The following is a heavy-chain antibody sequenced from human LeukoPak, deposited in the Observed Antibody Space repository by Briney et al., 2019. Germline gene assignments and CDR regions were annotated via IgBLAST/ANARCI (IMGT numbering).Heavy chain of an antibody. CDR1: GGSFSGYY. Sequence: PSETLSLTCAVYGGSFSGYYWSWIRQPPGKGLEWIGEINHSGGTNYNPSLKSRVTISVDTSRNQFSLKLSSVTAADTAVYYCARGGLITIFGVASSLDYWGQGTLVTVSS. V-gene: IGHV4-34*01. D-gene: IGHD3-3*01. CDR3: ARGGLITIFGVASSLDY. J-gene: IGHJ4*02. CDR2: INHSGGT.